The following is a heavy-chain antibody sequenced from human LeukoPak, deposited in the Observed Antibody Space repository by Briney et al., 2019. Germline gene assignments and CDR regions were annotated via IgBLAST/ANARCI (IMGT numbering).Heavy chain of an antibody. CDR2: IYTSGST. J-gene: IGHJ5*02. CDR3: ARMVRGVIRGDWFDP. CDR1: GGSISSGSYY. Sequence: SETLSLTCTVSGGSISSGSYYWSWIRQPAGKGLEWIGRIYTSGSTNYNPSLKSRVTISVDTSKNQFSLKLSSVTAADTAVYYCARMVRGVIRGDWFDPWGQGTLVTVSS. V-gene: IGHV4-61*02. D-gene: IGHD3-10*01.